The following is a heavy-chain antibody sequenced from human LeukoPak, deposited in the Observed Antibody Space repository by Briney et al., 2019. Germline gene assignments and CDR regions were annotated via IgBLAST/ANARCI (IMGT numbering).Heavy chain of an antibody. Sequence: GAAVKVSCKASGYTFTSYDINWVRQATGKGLEWMGWMNPNSGNTGYAHTFQGRVTITRNTSISTAYMALSSLRPEDTAVYYCARELGHYYYGRDVWGQGTTVTVSS. CDR3: ARELGHYYYGRDV. D-gene: IGHD3-16*01. J-gene: IGHJ6*02. CDR2: MNPNSGNT. CDR1: GYTFTSYD. V-gene: IGHV1-8*01.